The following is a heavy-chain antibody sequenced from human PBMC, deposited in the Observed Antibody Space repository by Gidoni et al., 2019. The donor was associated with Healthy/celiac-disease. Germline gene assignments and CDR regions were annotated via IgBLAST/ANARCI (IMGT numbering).Heavy chain of an antibody. CDR3: AKGVGYCSSTSCYNIDY. CDR2: ISGSGGST. Sequence: EVQLLESGGGLVQPGGSLRLPCAASGFTFSSYAMSWVRQAPGKGLEWVSAISGSGGSTYYADSVKGRFTISRDNSKNTLYLQMNSLRAEDTAVYYCAKGVGYCSSTSCYNIDYWGQGTLVTVSS. J-gene: IGHJ4*02. V-gene: IGHV3-23*01. D-gene: IGHD2-2*02. CDR1: GFTFSSYA.